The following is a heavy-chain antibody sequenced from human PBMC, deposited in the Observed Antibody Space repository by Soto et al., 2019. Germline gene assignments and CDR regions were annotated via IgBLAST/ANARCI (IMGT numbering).Heavy chain of an antibody. CDR3: SRVRHDYGDYDYIDV. CDR1: GGSISSYY. J-gene: IGHJ6*03. Sequence: QVQLQESGPGLVKPSETLSLTCTVSGGSISSYYWSWIRQPPGKGLEWIGYIYSSGITTYNPSLRSRVTISLDTSKNQFSLKLSSVTAADTAVYHFSRVRHDYGDYDYIDVWGKGTTVTVSS. D-gene: IGHD4-17*01. V-gene: IGHV4-59*01. CDR2: IYSSGIT.